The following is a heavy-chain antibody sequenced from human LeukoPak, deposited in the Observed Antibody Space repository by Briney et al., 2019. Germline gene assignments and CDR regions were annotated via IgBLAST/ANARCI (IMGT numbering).Heavy chain of an antibody. Sequence: PGGSLRLSCAASGFTFSNAWMSWVRQAPGKGLEWVSYISSSSSTIYYADSVKGRFTISRDNAKNSLYLQMNSLRAEDTAVYYCARDEGYFDYWGQGTLVTVSS. CDR3: ARDEGYFDY. CDR2: ISSSSSTI. J-gene: IGHJ4*02. V-gene: IGHV3-48*01. CDR1: GFTFSNAW.